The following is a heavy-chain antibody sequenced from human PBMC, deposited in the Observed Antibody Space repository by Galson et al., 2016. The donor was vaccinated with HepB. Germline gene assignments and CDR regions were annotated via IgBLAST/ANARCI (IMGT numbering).Heavy chain of an antibody. CDR3: VRQSYGDFPSDY. J-gene: IGHJ4*02. V-gene: IGHV1-46*01. CDR2: ITPSGGAT. CDR1: GYTFTSYA. Sequence: SVKVSCKASGYTFTSYAIHWVRQAPGQRLEWMGRITPSGGATTFAQKFQGRVTLTRDTSTNTVYMELSSLRSEDTAMYYCVRQSYGDFPSDYWGQGTLVTVSS. D-gene: IGHD4-17*01.